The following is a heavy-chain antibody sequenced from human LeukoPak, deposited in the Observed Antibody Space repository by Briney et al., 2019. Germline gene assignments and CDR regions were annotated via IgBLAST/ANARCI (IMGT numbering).Heavy chain of an antibody. V-gene: IGHV4-59*01. CDR1: GGSISSYY. D-gene: IGHD6-19*01. Sequence: SETLSLTCTVSGGSISSYYWSWIRQPPGKGLEWIGYIYYSGSTNYNPSLKSRITISVDTSKNQFSLKLSSVTAADTAVYYCARGIAVAGYYYYYYMDVWGKGTTVTVSS. CDR2: IYYSGST. CDR3: ARGIAVAGYYYYYYMDV. J-gene: IGHJ6*03.